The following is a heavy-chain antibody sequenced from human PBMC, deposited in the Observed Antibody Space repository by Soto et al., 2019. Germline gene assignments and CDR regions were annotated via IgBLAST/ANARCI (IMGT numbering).Heavy chain of an antibody. J-gene: IGHJ4*02. Sequence: QVQLVQSGAEVKKPGSSVKVSCKASGGTVSSYAISWVRQAPGQGLEWMGGIIPIFGTANYAQKFQGRVTITADESTSTAYMEPSSLRSEDTAVYDCARVGRPHFGEYLGDWCQGTLVTVSS. V-gene: IGHV1-69*01. CDR2: IIPIFGTA. CDR1: GGTVSSYA. D-gene: IGHD3-10*01. CDR3: ARVGRPHFGEYLGD.